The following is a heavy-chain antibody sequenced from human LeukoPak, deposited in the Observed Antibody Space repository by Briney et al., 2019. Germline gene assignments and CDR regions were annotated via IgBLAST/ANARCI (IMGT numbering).Heavy chain of an antibody. D-gene: IGHD2-21*02. J-gene: IGHJ4*02. CDR3: ARLYIVVVTAQYHFDY. CDR1: GGSISSSSYY. Sequence: SETLSLTCTVSGGSISSSSYYWGWIRQPPGKGLEWIGSIYYSGSTYYNPSLKSRVTISVDTSKNQFSLKLSSVTAADTAVYYCARLYIVVVTAQYHFDYWGQETLVTVSS. V-gene: IGHV4-39*07. CDR2: IYYSGST.